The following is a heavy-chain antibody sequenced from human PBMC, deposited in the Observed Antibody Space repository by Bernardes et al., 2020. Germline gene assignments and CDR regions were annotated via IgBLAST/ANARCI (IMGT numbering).Heavy chain of an antibody. CDR2: TWDDGNNK. CDR1: GMTFSSYG. D-gene: IGHD1-20*01. CDR3: SRERISGMTYEAFDI. J-gene: IGHJ3*02. V-gene: IGHV3-33*01. Sequence: GGSLRLSCAASGMTFSSYGMHWVRQAPGKGLEWVAVTWDDGNNKYYADSVKGRFTISRDNSKKTLYLQMNSLRPEDTAVYFCSRERISGMTYEAFDIWGQGTMVTVSS.